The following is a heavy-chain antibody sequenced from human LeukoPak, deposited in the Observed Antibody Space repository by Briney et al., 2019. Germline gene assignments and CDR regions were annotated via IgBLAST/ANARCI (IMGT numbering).Heavy chain of an antibody. CDR3: AREYVTMVRDVIIMNSYYYYMDV. V-gene: IGHV4-59*01. CDR2: VYYTGST. CDR1: SGSISSYY. D-gene: IGHD3-10*01. J-gene: IGHJ6*03. Sequence: SETLSLTCTVSSGSISSYYWSWIRQPPGKGLEYIGYVYYTGSTHYNPSLKSQVTLSVDTSKNQFSLKLSSVTAADTAVYYCAREYVTMVRDVIIMNSYYYYMDVWGKGTTVTISS.